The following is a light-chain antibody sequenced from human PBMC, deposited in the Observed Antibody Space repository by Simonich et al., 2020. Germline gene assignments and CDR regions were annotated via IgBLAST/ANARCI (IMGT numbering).Light chain of an antibody. J-gene: IGKJ5*01. CDR1: QSVLYSSHNMNY. CDR2: CAS. V-gene: IGKV4-1*01. Sequence: DIVIAQSPDSLAVSLGERDTINCNSSQSVLYSSHNMNYLACDQQKPGQPPKLLIYCASTRESGVHVRFSGSGSGTDFTLTISSLQAEDVAVYYCQQYYSTPITFGQGTRLEIK. CDR3: QQYYSTPIT.